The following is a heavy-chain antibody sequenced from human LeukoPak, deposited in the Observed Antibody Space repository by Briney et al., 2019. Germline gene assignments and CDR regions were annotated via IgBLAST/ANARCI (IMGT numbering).Heavy chain of an antibody. CDR1: GFTFSSYE. CDR3: ARGGQGFWSGYSYY. J-gene: IGHJ4*02. V-gene: IGHV3-48*03. Sequence: GGSLRLSCAASGFTFSSYEMNWVRQAPGKGLEWVSYISSSGSTIYYADSVKGRFTISRDNAKNSLYLQMNSLRAEDTAVYYCARGGQGFWSGYSYYWGQGTLVTVSS. CDR2: ISSSGSTI. D-gene: IGHD3-3*01.